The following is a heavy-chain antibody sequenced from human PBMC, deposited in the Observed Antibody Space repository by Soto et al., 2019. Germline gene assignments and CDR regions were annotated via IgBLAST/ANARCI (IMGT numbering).Heavy chain of an antibody. V-gene: IGHV3-48*02. CDR1: GFTFSSYS. CDR3: ARGGRWLQSTSFDY. J-gene: IGHJ4*02. Sequence: GGSLRLSCAASGFTFSSYSMNWVRQAPGKGLEWVSYISSSSSTIYYADSVKGRFTISRDNAKNSLYLQMNSLRDEDKAVYYCARGGRWLQSTSFDYWGQGTLGTVSS. CDR2: ISSSSSTI. D-gene: IGHD5-12*01.